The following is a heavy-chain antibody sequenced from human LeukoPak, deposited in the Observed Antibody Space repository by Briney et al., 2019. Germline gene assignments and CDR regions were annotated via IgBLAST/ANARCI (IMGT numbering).Heavy chain of an antibody. D-gene: IGHD3-10*01. CDR3: TTLSSGGSGSYHHY. CDR1: GFTFSSYG. CDR2: IWYDGSNK. J-gene: IGHJ4*02. V-gene: IGHV3-33*01. Sequence: PGRSLRLSCAASGFTFSSYGIHWVRQAPGKGLEWVAVIWYDGSNKYYADSVKGRFTISRDNSKSTLFLQMNSLRVEDTAIYYCTTLSSGGSGSYHHYWGQGTLVTVSS.